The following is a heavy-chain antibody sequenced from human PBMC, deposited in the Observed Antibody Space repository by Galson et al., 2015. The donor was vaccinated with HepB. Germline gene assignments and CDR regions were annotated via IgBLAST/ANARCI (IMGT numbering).Heavy chain of an antibody. V-gene: IGHV3-11*06. Sequence: SLRLSCAASGFTFSDYYMSWIRQAPGKGLEWVSYISSSSSYTNYADSVKGRFTISRDNAKNSLYLQMNSLRAEDTAVYYCARPYYYDSSGYLNWGQGTLVTVSS. J-gene: IGHJ4*02. CDR2: ISSSSSYT. D-gene: IGHD3-22*01. CDR3: ARPYYYDSSGYLN. CDR1: GFTFSDYY.